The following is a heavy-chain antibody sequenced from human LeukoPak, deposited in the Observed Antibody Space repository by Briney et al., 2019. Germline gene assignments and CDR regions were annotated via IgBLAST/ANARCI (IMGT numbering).Heavy chain of an antibody. V-gene: IGHV3-21*01. CDR3: AAGGGSYDY. D-gene: IGHD1-26*01. CDR1: GFTFSSYS. CDR2: ISSSSSYI. J-gene: IGHJ4*02. Sequence: GGSLRLSCAASGFTFSSYSMNWVRQAPGKGLEWVSSISSSSSYIYYADSVKGRITISRDNAKNSLYLQMNSLRAEDTAVYYCAAGGGSYDYWGQGTLVTVSS.